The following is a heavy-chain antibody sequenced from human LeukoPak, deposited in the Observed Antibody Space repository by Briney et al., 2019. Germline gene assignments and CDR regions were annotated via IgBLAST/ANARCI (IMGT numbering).Heavy chain of an antibody. D-gene: IGHD7-27*01. CDR3: ARVTGDPLPYYFDY. V-gene: IGHV4-59*01. CDR2: IYYSGST. J-gene: IGHJ4*02. Sequence: PSETLSLTCTVSGGSISSYYWSWIRQPPGKGLEWIGYIYYSGSTNYNPSLKSRVTISVDTSKNQFSLKLSSVTAADTAVYYCARVTGDPLPYYFDYWGQGTLVTVSS. CDR1: GGSISSYY.